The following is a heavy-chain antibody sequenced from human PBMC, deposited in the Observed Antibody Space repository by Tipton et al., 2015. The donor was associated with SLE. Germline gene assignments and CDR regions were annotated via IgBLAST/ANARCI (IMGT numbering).Heavy chain of an antibody. CDR3: ARDNYDFWSGYYNWFDP. CDR2: IYHSGST. Sequence: TLSLTCTVSGGSISSGDYYWSWIRQPPGKGLEWIGYIYHSGSTYYNPSLKSRVTISVDRSKNQFSLKLSSVTAADTAVYYCARDNYDFWSGYYNWFDPWGQGTLVTVSS. V-gene: IGHV4-30-2*01. D-gene: IGHD3-3*01. J-gene: IGHJ5*02. CDR1: GGSISSGDYY.